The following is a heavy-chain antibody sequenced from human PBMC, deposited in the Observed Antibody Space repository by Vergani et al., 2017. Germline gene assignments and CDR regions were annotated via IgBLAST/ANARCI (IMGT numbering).Heavy chain of an antibody. CDR3: ARRSSGWGYFYY. CDR2: IIPIFGTA. D-gene: IGHD6-19*01. Sequence: QVQLVQSGAEVKKPGSSVKVSCKASGGPFSSYAISWVRQAPGQGLEWMGGIIPIFGTANYAQKFQGRVTITADESTSTAYIELSSLRSEDTAVYYCARRSSGWGYFYYWGQGTLVTVSS. J-gene: IGHJ4*02. CDR1: GGPFSSYA. V-gene: IGHV1-69*12.